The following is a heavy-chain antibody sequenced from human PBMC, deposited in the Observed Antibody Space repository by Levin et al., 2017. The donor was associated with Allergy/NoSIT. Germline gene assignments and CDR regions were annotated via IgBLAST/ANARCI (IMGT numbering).Heavy chain of an antibody. Sequence: SCAASGFTFSSYGMHWVRQAPGKGLEWVAVISYDGSNKYYADSVKGRFTISRDNSKNTLYLQMNSLRAEDTAVYYCAKGWGSGSYYNSNYWGQGTLVTVSS. CDR3: AKGWGSGSYYNSNY. J-gene: IGHJ4*02. CDR1: GFTFSSYG. CDR2: ISYDGSNK. V-gene: IGHV3-30*18. D-gene: IGHD3-10*01.